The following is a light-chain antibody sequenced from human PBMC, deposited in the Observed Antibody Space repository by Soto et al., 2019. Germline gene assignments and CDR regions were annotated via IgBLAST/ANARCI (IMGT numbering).Light chain of an antibody. CDR2: GAS. CDR3: HQYGDPPDWDRWS. Sequence: EIVLTQSPGTLSLSPGERATLSCRASQSISAGNLAWYQQRPGRAPRLLIYGASSRATGIPDRFSAYGSGTDFTLIISTLEPEDFAIYYCHQYGDPPDWDRWSFGQGTKV. CDR1: QSISAGN. J-gene: IGKJ1*01. V-gene: IGKV3-20*01.